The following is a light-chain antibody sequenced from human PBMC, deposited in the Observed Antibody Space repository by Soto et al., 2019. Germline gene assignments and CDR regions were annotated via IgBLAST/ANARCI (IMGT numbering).Light chain of an antibody. Sequence: EIVLTQSPATLSLSPGERATLSCRASQSVSSYLAWYQQKPGQAPRLLIYDASNRATGIPARFSGSGSGTDFTLTISGLALEDFAVYYCQQRSNWPPYTFGQGTKLEIK. V-gene: IGKV3-11*01. J-gene: IGKJ2*01. CDR3: QQRSNWPPYT. CDR1: QSVSSY. CDR2: DAS.